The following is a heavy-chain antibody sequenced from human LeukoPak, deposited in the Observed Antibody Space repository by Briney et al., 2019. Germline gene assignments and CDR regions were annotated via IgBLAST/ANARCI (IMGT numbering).Heavy chain of an antibody. J-gene: IGHJ5*02. CDR3: AREGTAGTNLNWFDP. CDR1: GGSISSYY. V-gene: IGHV4-59*01. CDR2: ISYSGST. Sequence: PSETLSLTCTVSGGSISSYYWSWIRQPPGKGLEWIGYISYSGSTNFNPSLKSRVTISVDTSKNQFSLKLSSVTAADTAVYYCAREGTAGTNLNWFDPWGQGTMVTVSS. D-gene: IGHD1-1*01.